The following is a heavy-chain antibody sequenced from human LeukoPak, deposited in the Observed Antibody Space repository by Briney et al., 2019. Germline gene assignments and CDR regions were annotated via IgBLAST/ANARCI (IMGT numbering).Heavy chain of an antibody. D-gene: IGHD3-16*01. Sequence: SETLSLTCTVSGGSVSSHFWSWVRQPPGKGPEWLGYIHHSGGTRFNPSLKSRLSISLDTSKNQISLSLNSVTAADAAVYYCARGGLDYYFYMDVWGKGTTVAVSS. CDR1: GGSVSSHF. V-gene: IGHV4-59*02. CDR2: IHHSGGT. CDR3: ARGGLDYYFYMDV. J-gene: IGHJ6*03.